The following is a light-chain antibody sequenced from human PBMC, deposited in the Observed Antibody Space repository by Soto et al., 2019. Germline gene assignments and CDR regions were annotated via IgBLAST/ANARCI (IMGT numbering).Light chain of an antibody. Sequence: EIVMTQSPATLSVSPGERATLSCRASQSVSTNLAWHQKKPGQAPRLLIYGASTRATGIPVRFSGSGSGTEFTLTVSSLQSEDFALYYCQQYDKWPPLTFGGGTKVEIK. CDR2: GAS. CDR3: QQYDKWPPLT. CDR1: QSVSTN. J-gene: IGKJ4*01. V-gene: IGKV3-15*01.